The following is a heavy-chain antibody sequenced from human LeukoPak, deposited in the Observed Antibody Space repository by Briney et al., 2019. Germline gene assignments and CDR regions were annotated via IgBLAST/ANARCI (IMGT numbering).Heavy chain of an antibody. CDR2: ISGSGGST. D-gene: IGHD2-2*02. J-gene: IGHJ3*02. CDR1: GFTFSSYA. V-gene: IGHV3-23*01. CDR3: AKVPGCNSTSCYKDGDIDI. Sequence: PGGSLRLSCAASGFTFSSYAMSWVRQAPGKGLEWVSAISGSGGSTYYADSVKGRFTISRDNSKNTLYLQMNSLRAEDTAVYYCAKVPGCNSTSCYKDGDIDIWGQGTMVTVSS.